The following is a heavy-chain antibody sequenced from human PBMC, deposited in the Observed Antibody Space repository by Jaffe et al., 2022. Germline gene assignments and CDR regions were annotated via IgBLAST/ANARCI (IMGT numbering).Heavy chain of an antibody. CDR1: GGSISSYY. J-gene: IGHJ4*02. D-gene: IGHD4-17*01. CDR2: IYYSGST. V-gene: IGHV4-59*01. Sequence: QVQLQESGPGLVKPSETLSLTCTVSGGSISSYYWSWIRQPPGKGLEWIGYIYYSGSTNYNPSLKSRVTISVDTSKNQFSLKLSSVTAADTAVYYCARDYGGNFDYWGQGTLVTVSS. CDR3: ARDYGGNFDY.